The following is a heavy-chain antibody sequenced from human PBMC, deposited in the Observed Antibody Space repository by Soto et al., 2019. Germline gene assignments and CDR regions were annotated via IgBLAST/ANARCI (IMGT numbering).Heavy chain of an antibody. D-gene: IGHD2-15*01. CDR1: GFSLSTSGVG. J-gene: IGHJ4*02. CDR3: AHSTCSGGSCYLYYFDY. V-gene: IGHV2-5*02. Sequence: QITLKESGPTLVKPTQTLTLTCTFSGFSLSTSGVGVGWIRQPPGKALEWLALIYWDDDKSYSPSLKSRLTITKDTSKNQVVLTMTNMDPVDTATYYCAHSTCSGGSCYLYYFDYWGQGTLVTVSS. CDR2: IYWDDDK.